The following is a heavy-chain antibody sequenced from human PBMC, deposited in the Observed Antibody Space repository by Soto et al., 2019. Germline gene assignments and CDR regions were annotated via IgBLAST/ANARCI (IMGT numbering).Heavy chain of an antibody. V-gene: IGHV3-21*02. D-gene: IGHD3-10*02. CDR2: INEDSTYI. Sequence: EVQLVESGGGLVKPGGSLRLSCTASGFAFNTYSMNWVRQAPGKGLEWVSSINEDSTYIYYADSLRGRITISRDNAKDSLFLQMNSLRPDDTAVYYCVRDLGRYFRSGDMDLCVDGATVTVSS. CDR1: GFAFNTYS. J-gene: IGHJ6*03. CDR3: VRDLGRYFRSGDMDL.